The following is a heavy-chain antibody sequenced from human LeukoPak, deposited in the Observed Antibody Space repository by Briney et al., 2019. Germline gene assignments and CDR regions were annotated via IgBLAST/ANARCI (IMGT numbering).Heavy chain of an antibody. CDR3: ARVDGGSGSHGY. V-gene: IGHV1-2*02. Sequence: GASVKVSCKASGYTFTGHYMHWMRQAPGQGLEWMGWINPNSGGTNYAQKFQGRVTMTRDTYISTAYMELSRLRSDDTAVYYCARVDGGSGSHGYCGQGTLVTASS. D-gene: IGHD3-10*01. J-gene: IGHJ4*02. CDR1: GYTFTGHY. CDR2: INPNSGGT.